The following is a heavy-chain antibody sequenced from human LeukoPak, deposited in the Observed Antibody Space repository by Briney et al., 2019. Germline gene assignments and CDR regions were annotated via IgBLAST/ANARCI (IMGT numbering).Heavy chain of an antibody. J-gene: IGHJ4*02. CDR3: ASSTEKRNYFDY. Sequence: ASVKVSCKASGGTFSSYAISWVRQAPGQGLEWMGGIIPIFGTANYAQKFQGRVTITADESTSTAYMELSSLRSEDTAVYYCASSTEKRNYFDYWGQGTLVTVSS. V-gene: IGHV1-69*13. CDR1: GGTFSSYA. D-gene: IGHD2-8*02. CDR2: IIPIFGTA.